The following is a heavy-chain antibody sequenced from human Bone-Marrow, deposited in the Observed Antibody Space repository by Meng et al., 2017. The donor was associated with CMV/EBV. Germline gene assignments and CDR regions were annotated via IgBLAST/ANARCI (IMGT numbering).Heavy chain of an antibody. V-gene: IGHV1-18*01. J-gene: IGHJ4*02. Sequence: ASVKVSCKASGYTFTSYGISWVRQAPGQGLEWMGWISAYNGNTNYAQKLQGRVTMTTDTSTSTAYMELRSLRSDDTAVYYCARARKTRGIAVAAAVFDYWGQGTLVTVSS. CDR2: ISAYNGNT. CDR1: GYTFTSYG. D-gene: IGHD6-13*01. CDR3: ARARKTRGIAVAAAVFDY.